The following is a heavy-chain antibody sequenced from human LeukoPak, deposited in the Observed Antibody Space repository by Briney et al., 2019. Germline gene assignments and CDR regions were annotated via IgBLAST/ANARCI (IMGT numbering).Heavy chain of an antibody. V-gene: IGHV3-23*01. Sequence: GGSLRLSCAASGFTFSSYAMTWVRQAPGKGLEWVSAISGSGNSPYYADSVKGRFTISRDNSKNTLYLQMNSLRADDTAVYYCAKGTDSSGRPRGGFDCWGRGALVTISS. CDR2: ISGSGNSP. J-gene: IGHJ4*02. CDR3: AKGTDSSGRPRGGFDC. D-gene: IGHD3-22*01. CDR1: GFTFSSYA.